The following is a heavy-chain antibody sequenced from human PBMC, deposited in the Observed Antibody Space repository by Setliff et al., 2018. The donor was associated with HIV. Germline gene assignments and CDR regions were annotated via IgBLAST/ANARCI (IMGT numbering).Heavy chain of an antibody. D-gene: IGHD6-19*01. CDR2: MNTKSGNT. V-gene: IGHV1-8*02. Sequence: ASVKVSCKASGFTFNHYGITWVRQAPGQGLGCMGWMNTKSGNTGYVQKFQGRVTMTRNTSISTAYMELTSLRSEDTAMYYCARVVRPTVAEYYFDYWGQGTLVTVSS. J-gene: IGHJ4*02. CDR3: ARVVRPTVAEYYFDY. CDR1: GFTFNHYG.